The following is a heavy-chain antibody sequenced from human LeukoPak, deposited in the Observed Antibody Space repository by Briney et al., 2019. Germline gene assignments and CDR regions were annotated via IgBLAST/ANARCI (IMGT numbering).Heavy chain of an antibody. Sequence: PGGSLRLSCAASGFTFSSYGMHWVRQAPGKGLEWVAFIRYDGSNKYYADSVKGRFTISRDNSKNTLYLQMNSLRAEDTAVYYCASRFDWLLIFDYWGQGTLVTVSS. V-gene: IGHV3-30*02. D-gene: IGHD3-9*01. CDR1: GFTFSSYG. CDR2: IRYDGSNK. CDR3: ASRFDWLLIFDY. J-gene: IGHJ4*02.